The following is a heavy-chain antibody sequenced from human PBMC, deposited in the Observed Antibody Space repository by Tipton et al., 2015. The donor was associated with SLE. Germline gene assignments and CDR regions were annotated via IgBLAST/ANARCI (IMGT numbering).Heavy chain of an antibody. Sequence: SLRLSCTASGFNFNYYWMHWARQVPGKGLLWVSHINSGGTTTTYADSVKGRFTISRDNTKNTLYLHMNSLRAEDTAVYYCAREAMTYDSWGQGTLVTVSS. CDR2: INSGGTTT. J-gene: IGHJ5*01. CDR1: GFNFNYYW. V-gene: IGHV3-74*01. D-gene: IGHD2-21*02. CDR3: AREAMTYDS.